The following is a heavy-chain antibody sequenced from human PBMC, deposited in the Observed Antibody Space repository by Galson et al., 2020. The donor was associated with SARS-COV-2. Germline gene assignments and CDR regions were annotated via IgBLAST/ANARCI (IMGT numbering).Heavy chain of an antibody. CDR3: ASSPSITGTTRENYYYYYGMDV. CDR2: FDTEDGET. D-gene: IGHD1-7*01. Sequence: ASVKVSCKVSGYTLTELSMHWVRQAPGKGLEWMGGFDTEDGETIYAQKFQGRVTMTEDTSTDTAYMELSSLRSEDTAVYYCASSPSITGTTRENYYYYYGMDVWGQGTTVTVSS. V-gene: IGHV1-24*01. J-gene: IGHJ6*02. CDR1: GYTLTELS.